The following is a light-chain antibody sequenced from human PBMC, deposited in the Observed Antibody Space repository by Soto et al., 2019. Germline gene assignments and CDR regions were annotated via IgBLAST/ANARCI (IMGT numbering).Light chain of an antibody. CDR1: QSISNW. CDR3: QKYNSAPLT. Sequence: DIQMTQSPSTLSASVGDRVTITCRASQSISNWLAWHQQKPGKAPKLLIYKASSLESGVPSRFSGSGSGTDFTLTISSLQPEDVAAYYCQKYNSAPLTFGGGTKVEIK. V-gene: IGKV1-5*03. CDR2: KAS. J-gene: IGKJ4*01.